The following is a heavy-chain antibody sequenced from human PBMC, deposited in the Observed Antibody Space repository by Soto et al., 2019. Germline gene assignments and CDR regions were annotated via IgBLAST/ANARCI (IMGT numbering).Heavy chain of an antibody. CDR1: GGNFRSYA. CDR3: SSHIGFNYFYALDV. V-gene: IGHV1-69*12. J-gene: IGHJ6*02. CDR2: IIPVFGTA. Sequence: QVQLVQSGAEVKKPGSSVKVSCKASGGNFRSYAISWVRQAPGHGLERMGGIIPVFGTANYAQKLQDRVTITADESTSTAYMELSSLRSEDTAVYYCSSHIGFNYFYALDVWGQGTTVTVSS.